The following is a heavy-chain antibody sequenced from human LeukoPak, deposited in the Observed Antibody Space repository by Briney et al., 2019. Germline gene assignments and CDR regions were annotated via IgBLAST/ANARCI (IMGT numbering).Heavy chain of an antibody. CDR2: ISSGGSPT. V-gene: IGHV3-23*01. CDR1: GFTFNSYD. CDR3: AIRGGRAAAGTGRFDY. Sequence: PGGSLRLSCAASGFTFNSYDMSWVRQAPGKGLEWVSGISSGGSPTYYADAVKGRFSVSRDNSKNTLHLQMNSLRAEDTAVYYCAIRGGRAAAGTGRFDYWGQGTLVTVSS. J-gene: IGHJ4*02. D-gene: IGHD6-13*01.